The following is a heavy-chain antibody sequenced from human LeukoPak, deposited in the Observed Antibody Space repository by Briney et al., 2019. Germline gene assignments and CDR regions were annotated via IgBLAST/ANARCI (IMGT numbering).Heavy chain of an antibody. Sequence: QPGGSLRLSCAASGFTFSSYATSWVRQAPGKGLEWVSTISGSGGSTAYADTVKGRFTISRDNSKNTLYLQMSSLRAEDTAVYYCATYYYASGGLFRHFEYWGQGTLVTVSS. CDR1: GFTFSSYA. D-gene: IGHD3-10*01. V-gene: IGHV3-23*01. J-gene: IGHJ4*02. CDR2: ISGSGGST. CDR3: ATYYYASGGLFRHFEY.